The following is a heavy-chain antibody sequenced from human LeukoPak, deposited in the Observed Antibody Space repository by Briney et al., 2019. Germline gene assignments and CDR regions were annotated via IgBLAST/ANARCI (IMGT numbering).Heavy chain of an antibody. CDR3: ARAAYYYDSSGYYFGY. CDR2: ISVYNGNT. V-gene: IGHV1-18*01. J-gene: IGHJ4*02. D-gene: IGHD3-22*01. CDR1: GYTFNSYG. Sequence: GASVKVSCKASGYTFNSYGISWVRQAPGQGLEWMGWISVYNGNTNYAQKLQGRVTMTTDTSTSTAYMELRSLRSDDTAVYYCARAAYYYDSSGYYFGYWGQGTLVTVSS.